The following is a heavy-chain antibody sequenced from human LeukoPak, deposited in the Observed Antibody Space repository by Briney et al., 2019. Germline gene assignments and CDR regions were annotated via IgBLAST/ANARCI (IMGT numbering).Heavy chain of an antibody. V-gene: IGHV3-21*01. CDR3: ARVWHTNAIFGVVIGY. Sequence: KAGGSLRLSCAASGFTFISYTMNWVRQAPGKGLEWVSSISSRSTYMYYADSVRGRFTISRDNAKNSLYLQMNSLRVEDTAVYFCARVWHTNAIFGVVIGYWGQGTLVTVSS. J-gene: IGHJ4*02. D-gene: IGHD3-3*01. CDR1: GFTFISYT. CDR2: ISSRSTYM.